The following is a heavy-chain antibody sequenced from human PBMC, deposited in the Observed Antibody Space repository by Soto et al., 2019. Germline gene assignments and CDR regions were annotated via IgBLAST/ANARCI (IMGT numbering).Heavy chain of an antibody. CDR3: GHSYSGNYYLDLYY. CDR2: IYWDDDK. CDR1: GFSLTTSGVG. Sequence: QITLKESGPTLVKPTQTLTLTCTFSGFSLTTSGVGVAWIRQPPGKALEWLALIYWDDDKRYSPSLTSRLTITKDTSKNQVVLTMTDVNPVDTATYYCGHSYSGNYYLDLYYWGQGTLVTVSS. D-gene: IGHD1-26*01. V-gene: IGHV2-5*02. J-gene: IGHJ4*02.